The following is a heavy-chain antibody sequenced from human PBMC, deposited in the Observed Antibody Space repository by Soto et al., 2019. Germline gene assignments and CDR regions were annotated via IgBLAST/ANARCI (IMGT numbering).Heavy chain of an antibody. V-gene: IGHV4-38-2*02. J-gene: IGHJ4*02. CDR2: IYHSGST. CDR3: ATEGGMYYFDY. CDR1: GYSISSGYY. D-gene: IGHD6-13*01. Sequence: LSLTCAVSGYSISSGYYWGWIRQPPGKGLEWIGSIYHSGSTYYNPSLKSRVTISVDTSKNQFSLKLSSVTAADTAVYYCATEGGMYYFDYWGQGTLVTVSS.